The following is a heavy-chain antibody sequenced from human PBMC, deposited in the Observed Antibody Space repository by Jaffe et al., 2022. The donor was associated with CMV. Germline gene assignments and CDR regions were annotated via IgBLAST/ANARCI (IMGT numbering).Heavy chain of an antibody. CDR1: GYTFTDYA. J-gene: IGHJ5*02. Sequence: QVQLVQSGAEVKKPGASVKVSCKASGYTFTDYAIHWVRQAPGQSLEWMGWINVANGDTRYSQKFQGRVTITRDTSASTAYMELSSLTSEDTALYYCARHWSGGPSYICFDPWGQGTLVTVSS. CDR3: ARHWSGGPSYICFDP. CDR2: INVANGDT. D-gene: IGHD2-15*01. V-gene: IGHV1-3*01.